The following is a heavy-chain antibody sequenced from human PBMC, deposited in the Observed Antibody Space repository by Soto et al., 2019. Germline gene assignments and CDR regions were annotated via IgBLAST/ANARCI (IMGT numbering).Heavy chain of an antibody. Sequence: PSETLSLTCAVSGGSISSGGYSWSWIRQPPGKGLEWIGYIYHSGSTYYNPSLKSRATISVDRSKNQFSLKLSSVTAADTAVYYCARGIQLWPITYYFDYWGQGTLVTVSS. CDR3: ARGIQLWPITYYFDY. V-gene: IGHV4-30-2*01. J-gene: IGHJ4*02. CDR2: IYHSGST. CDR1: GGSISSGGYS. D-gene: IGHD5-18*01.